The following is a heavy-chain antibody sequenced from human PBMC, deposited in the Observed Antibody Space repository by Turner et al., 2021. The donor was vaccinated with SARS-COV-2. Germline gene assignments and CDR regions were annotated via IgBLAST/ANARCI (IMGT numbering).Heavy chain of an antibody. CDR3: ARDYHFDY. CDR1: GFTFSGHS. CDR2: ISSGSTYI. V-gene: IGHV3-21*01. Sequence: EVQLVESGGGLVKPGGSLRLSCAASGFTFSGHSMNWVRQAPGKGLEWVSSISSGSTYIYYADSVKGRFTISRDNAKNSLYLQMNSLRAEDTAVYYCARDYHFDYWGQGTLVTVSS. J-gene: IGHJ4*02.